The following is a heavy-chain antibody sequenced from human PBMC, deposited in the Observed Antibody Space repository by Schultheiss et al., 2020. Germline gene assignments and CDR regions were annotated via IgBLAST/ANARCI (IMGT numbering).Heavy chain of an antibody. J-gene: IGHJ4*02. CDR2: ISYDGSNK. CDR1: GFTFSSYA. CDR3: AGPFRRDYGDNF. D-gene: IGHD4-17*01. Sequence: GESLKISCAASGFTFSSYAMHWVRQAPGKGLEWVAVISYDGSNKYYADSVKGRFTISRDNSKNTLYLQMNSLRAEDTAVYYCAGPFRRDYGDNFWGQGALVTVSS. V-gene: IGHV3-30*07.